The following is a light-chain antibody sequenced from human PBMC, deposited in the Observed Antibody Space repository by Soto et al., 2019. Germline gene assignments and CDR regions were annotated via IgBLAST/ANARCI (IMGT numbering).Light chain of an antibody. J-gene: IGKJ1*01. CDR1: QGIGSA. V-gene: IGKV1-13*02. Sequence: AIPLTQSPSSLSASIGDRVTITCRARQGIGSALAWYQQAPGKPPKLLIFDASTLENGVPSRFSGGGSGTDFTLTISSLQPEDFAVYSCHQYGDRMTFGQGTKVEIK. CDR3: HQYGDRMT. CDR2: DAS.